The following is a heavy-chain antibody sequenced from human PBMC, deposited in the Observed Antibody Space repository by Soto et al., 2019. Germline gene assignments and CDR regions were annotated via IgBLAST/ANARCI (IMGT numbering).Heavy chain of an antibody. CDR2: ISGNGGGT. CDR1: GFTFSNFA. V-gene: IGHV3-23*01. CDR3: ARGEDTPLYYYYMDV. J-gene: IGHJ6*03. D-gene: IGHD2-2*02. Sequence: GGSLRLSCVASGFTFSNFAMAWVRQAPGEGLEWVSGISGNGGGTSYADSVKGRFTISRDNAKNTLYLQMNSLRAEDTAVYYCARGEDTPLYYYYMDVWGKGTTVTVSS.